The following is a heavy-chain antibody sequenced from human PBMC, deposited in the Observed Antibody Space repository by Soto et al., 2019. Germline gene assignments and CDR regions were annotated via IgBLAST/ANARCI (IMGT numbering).Heavy chain of an antibody. V-gene: IGHV3-11*01. Sequence: VQLVESGGGLVKPGGSLRLSCAASGFTFSDYYMSWIRQAPGKGLEWVTYSSSSGSIIYYADSVKGRFTIAIDNAKNSLHLQMNSHRSDNTAVHYRARDFPYSGYGKESFHIWGQGTMVTVSS. CDR2: SSSSGSII. CDR1: GFTFSDYY. CDR3: ARDFPYSGYGKESFHI. D-gene: IGHD5-12*01. J-gene: IGHJ3*02.